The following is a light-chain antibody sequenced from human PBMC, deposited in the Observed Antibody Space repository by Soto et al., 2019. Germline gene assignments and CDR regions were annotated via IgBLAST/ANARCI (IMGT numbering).Light chain of an antibody. Sequence: EIVMTQSPATLSVSPGERATLSCRASQSVSSNLAWYQQKPGQAPRLLIYGASTRATGIPARFSGSGSGTEFTLTISSLQSEDFVVYYCQQYNNWWTLGQGTKVEIK. J-gene: IGKJ1*01. CDR3: QQYNNWWT. CDR2: GAS. V-gene: IGKV3-15*01. CDR1: QSVSSN.